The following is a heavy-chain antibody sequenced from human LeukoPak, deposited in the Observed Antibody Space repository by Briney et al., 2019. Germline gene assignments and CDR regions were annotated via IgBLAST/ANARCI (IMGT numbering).Heavy chain of an antibody. Sequence: PGGSLRLSCAASGCTVSSNYMSWVRQAPGKGLEWVSVIYSGGSTYYADSVKGRFTISRHNSKNTLYLQMNSLRAEDTAVYYCAGPGYSGYDAFDYWGQGTLVTVSS. D-gene: IGHD5-12*01. V-gene: IGHV3-53*04. CDR2: IYSGGST. CDR1: GCTVSSNY. CDR3: AGPGYSGYDAFDY. J-gene: IGHJ4*02.